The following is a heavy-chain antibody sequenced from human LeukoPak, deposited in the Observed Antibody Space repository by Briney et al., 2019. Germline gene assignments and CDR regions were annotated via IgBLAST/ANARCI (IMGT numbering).Heavy chain of an antibody. J-gene: IGHJ4*02. Sequence: ASVTVSCKASGYTFTGYYIHWVRQAPGQGLEWMGWIYPYSGDTNYAQKFQGRVTMTRDTSISTAYMEVSRLTSDDTAVFYCAREGSGYPYWGQGTLVTVSS. V-gene: IGHV1-2*02. CDR1: GYTFTGYY. CDR2: IYPYSGDT. CDR3: AREGSGYPY. D-gene: IGHD5-12*01.